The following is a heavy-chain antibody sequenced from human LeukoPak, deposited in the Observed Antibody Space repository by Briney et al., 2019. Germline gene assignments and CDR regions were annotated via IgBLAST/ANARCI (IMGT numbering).Heavy chain of an antibody. CDR1: VDSVSSNSAA. Sequence: SQTLSLTCAISVDSVSSNSAAWNWIRQSPSRGLEWLGRTYYRSKWYNDYAVSVKSRITINPDTSKNQFSLQLNSVTPEDTAVYYCARDRGFGSGWSYNWFDPWGQGTLVTVSS. CDR3: ARDRGFGSGWSYNWFDP. V-gene: IGHV6-1*01. D-gene: IGHD6-19*01. J-gene: IGHJ5*02. CDR2: TYYRSKWYN.